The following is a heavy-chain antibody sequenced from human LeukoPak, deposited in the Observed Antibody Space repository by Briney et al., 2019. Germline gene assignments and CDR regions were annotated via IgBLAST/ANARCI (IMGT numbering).Heavy chain of an antibody. CDR3: ARDTMVRGVIITVDAFDI. D-gene: IGHD3-10*01. CDR1: GYTFTSYG. J-gene: IGHJ3*02. CDR2: ISAYNGNT. Sequence: ASVKVSCKASGYTFTSYGISWVRQAPGQGLEWMGWISAYNGNTNYAQKLQGRVTMTTDTSTSTAYMELRSLRSDDTAVYYCARDTMVRGVIITVDAFDIWGQGTMVTVSS. V-gene: IGHV1-18*01.